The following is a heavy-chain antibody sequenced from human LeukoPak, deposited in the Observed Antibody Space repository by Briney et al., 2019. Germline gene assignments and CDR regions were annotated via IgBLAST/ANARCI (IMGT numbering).Heavy chain of an antibody. CDR2: IYPGDSDT. Sequence: GESLKISCKGSGYSFTSYWIGWVRQMPGKGLEWMGIIYPGDSDTRYSPSFQGQVTISADKSISTAYLQWSSLKASDTAMYYCARGLWDYGGDDTDFGDYWGQGTLVTVSS. CDR1: GYSFTSYW. V-gene: IGHV5-51*01. CDR3: ARGLWDYGGDDTDFGDY. D-gene: IGHD4-23*01. J-gene: IGHJ4*02.